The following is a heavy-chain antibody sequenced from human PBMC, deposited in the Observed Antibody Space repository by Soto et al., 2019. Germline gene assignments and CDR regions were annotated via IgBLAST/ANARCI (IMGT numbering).Heavy chain of an antibody. D-gene: IGHD3-16*01. CDR2: LYHSGNT. CDR3: SRKSGGAYYLDS. CDR1: GGSVSSGDYY. Sequence: QVQLQESGPGLVKPSQTLSLTCDVSGGSVSSGDYYWTWIRQPPGKGLEGVAYLYHSGNTYYNPSLKSRLAISLDTSNNQFSLELSSVNAADPAVYYCSRKSGGAYYLDSWGKGTLVTVS. V-gene: IGHV4-30-4*01. J-gene: IGHJ4*02.